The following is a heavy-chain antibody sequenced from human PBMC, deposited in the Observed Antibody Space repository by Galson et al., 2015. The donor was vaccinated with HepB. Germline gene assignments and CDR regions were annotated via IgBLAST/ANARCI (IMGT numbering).Heavy chain of an antibody. J-gene: IGHJ3*02. CDR3: ARRAFNTMIVVENAFDI. Sequence: ETLSLTCTVSGGSISSSSYYWGWIRQPPGKGLEWIGSIYYSGSTYYNPSLKSRVTISVDTSKNQFSLKLSSVTAADTAVYYCARRAFNTMIVVENAFDIWGQGTMVTVSS. CDR2: IYYSGST. D-gene: IGHD3-22*01. V-gene: IGHV4-39*01. CDR1: GGSISSSSYY.